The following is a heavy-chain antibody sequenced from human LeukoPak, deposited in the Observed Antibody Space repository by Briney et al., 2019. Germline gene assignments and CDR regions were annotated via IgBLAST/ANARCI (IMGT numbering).Heavy chain of an antibody. J-gene: IGHJ4*02. V-gene: IGHV5-51*01. CDR3: ASRSGAAAGWFDY. Sequence: GESLKISCNSSGYSFTSYWIGWVRQMPGKGLEWMGIIYPGDSDTRYSPSFQGQVTISADKSISTAYLQWSSLKASDTAMYYCASRSGAAAGWFDYWGQGTLVTVSS. CDR1: GYSFTSYW. D-gene: IGHD6-13*01. CDR2: IYPGDSDT.